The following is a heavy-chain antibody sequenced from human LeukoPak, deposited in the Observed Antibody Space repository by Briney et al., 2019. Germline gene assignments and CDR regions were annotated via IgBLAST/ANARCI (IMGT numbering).Heavy chain of an antibody. J-gene: IGHJ4*02. Sequence: PSQTLSLTCTVSGGSISSGSYYWSWIRQPAGKGLEWIGRIYTSGSTNYNPSLKSRVTISVDTSKNQLSLKLSSVTAADTAVYYCASIPLMTGSSGYPDYWGQGTLVTVSS. CDR3: ASIPLMTGSSGYPDY. CDR2: IYTSGST. CDR1: GGSISSGSYY. D-gene: IGHD3-22*01. V-gene: IGHV4-61*02.